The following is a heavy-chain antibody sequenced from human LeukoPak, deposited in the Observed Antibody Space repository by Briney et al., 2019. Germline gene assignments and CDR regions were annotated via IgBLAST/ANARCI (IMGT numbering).Heavy chain of an antibody. D-gene: IGHD3-22*01. CDR3: ARGSTYYYDSSGDAFDI. J-gene: IGHJ3*02. CDR1: GYTFTSYD. CDR2: MNPNSGNT. V-gene: IGHV1-8*03. Sequence: ASVKVSCKASGYTFTSYDINWVRQATGQGLEWMGWMNPNSGNTGYAQKFQGRVTITRNTSISTAYMELSSLRSEDTAVYYCARGSTYYYDSSGDAFDIWGQGTMVTVSS.